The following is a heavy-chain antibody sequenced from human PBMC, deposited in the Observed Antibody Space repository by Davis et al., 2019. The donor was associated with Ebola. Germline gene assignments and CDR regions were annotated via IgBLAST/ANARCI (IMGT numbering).Heavy chain of an antibody. Sequence: KVSCKGSGYNFANFWIGWVRQMPGKGLEWMGIIYPGDSDTRYSPSFQGQVTISADKSISTAYLQWSSLKASDTAMYYCARQGIGGSYPMNWFDPWGQGTLVTVSS. V-gene: IGHV5-51*01. CDR2: IYPGDSDT. CDR3: ARQGIGGSYPMNWFDP. J-gene: IGHJ5*02. D-gene: IGHD1-26*01. CDR1: GYNFANFW.